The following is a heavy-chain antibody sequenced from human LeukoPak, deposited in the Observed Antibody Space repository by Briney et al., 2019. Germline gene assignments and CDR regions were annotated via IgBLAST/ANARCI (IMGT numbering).Heavy chain of an antibody. D-gene: IGHD6-13*01. CDR3: AREVGPGTAAAGPLDY. J-gene: IGHJ4*02. CDR1: GFIFSTYA. V-gene: IGHV3-30-3*01. Sequence: GGSLRLSCAASGFIFSTYAMHWVRQAPGKGLEWVAVISYDGSNKYFADSVKGRFTISRDNSKNTLYLQMNSLRAEDTAVYYCAREVGPGTAAAGPLDYWGQGTLVTVSS. CDR2: ISYDGSNK.